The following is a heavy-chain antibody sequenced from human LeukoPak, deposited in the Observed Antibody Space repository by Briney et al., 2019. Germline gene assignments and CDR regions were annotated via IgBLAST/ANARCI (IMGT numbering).Heavy chain of an antibody. CDR2: INHSGST. J-gene: IGHJ4*02. V-gene: IGHV4-34*01. Sequence: ETLSLTCTVSGGSISSYYWSWIRQPPGKGLEWIGEINHSGSTNYNPSLKRRVTISVDTSKNQFSLKLSSVTAADTAVYYCARGRAYDSSGYYNYWGQGTLVTVSS. CDR3: ARGRAYDSSGYYNY. CDR1: GGSISSYY. D-gene: IGHD3-22*01.